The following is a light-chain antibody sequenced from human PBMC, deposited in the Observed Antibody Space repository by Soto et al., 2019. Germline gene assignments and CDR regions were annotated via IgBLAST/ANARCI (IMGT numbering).Light chain of an antibody. Sequence: EIVMTQSPSTLSVSPGERATLSCRARQSVRTNLAWYQHKPGQSPRLLIYGASNRASGFPARFSGSGSGTEFTLTISSLQSEDFAVYYCQQYNDNWPTFGQGTKVDIK. V-gene: IGKV3-15*01. J-gene: IGKJ1*01. CDR2: GAS. CDR3: QQYNDNWPT. CDR1: QSVRTN.